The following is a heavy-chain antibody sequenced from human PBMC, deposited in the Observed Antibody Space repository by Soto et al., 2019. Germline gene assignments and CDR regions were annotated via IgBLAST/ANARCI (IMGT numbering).Heavy chain of an antibody. V-gene: IGHV4-34*01. Sequence: KTSETLSLTCAVYGGSFSGYYWSWIRQPPGKGLEWIGEINHSGSTNYNPSLKSRVTISVDTSKNQFSLKLSSVTAADTAVYYCARGRRLRLLYYYYGMDVWGQGTTVTVSS. CDR1: GGSFSGYY. CDR3: ARGRRLRLLYYYYGMDV. J-gene: IGHJ6*02. CDR2: INHSGST. D-gene: IGHD5-12*01.